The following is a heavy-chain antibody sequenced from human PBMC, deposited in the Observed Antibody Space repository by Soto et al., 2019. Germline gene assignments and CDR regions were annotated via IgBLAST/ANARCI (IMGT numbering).Heavy chain of an antibody. CDR3: ARAFRGYSNAWDV. V-gene: IGHV3-11*01. Sequence: QVQLVESGGGLVRPGGSLRLSCSGSGFTFSDYYISWIRQAPGKGLEWVSYISSRGSTIYYTDSVKGRFTISRDNAKDSLFLQMNTLRDEDTALYYCARAFRGYSNAWDVWGKGTTVTVSS. J-gene: IGHJ6*04. D-gene: IGHD5-18*01. CDR1: GFTFSDYY. CDR2: ISSRGSTI.